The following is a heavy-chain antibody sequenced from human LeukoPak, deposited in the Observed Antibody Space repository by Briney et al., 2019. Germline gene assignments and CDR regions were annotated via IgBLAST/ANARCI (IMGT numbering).Heavy chain of an antibody. CDR2: ISTGSGYI. CDR3: TKGNSGYYYPHFDS. D-gene: IGHD3-22*01. V-gene: IGHV3-21*01. CDR1: GFTFSSYT. Sequence: GGSLRLSCAASGFTFSSYTMNWVRQAPGRGLEWVSSISTGSGYIYYADSVKGRFTISRDNSKNTLYLQMNSLRAADTAVYYCTKGNSGYYYPHFDSWGQGTLVTVSS. J-gene: IGHJ4*02.